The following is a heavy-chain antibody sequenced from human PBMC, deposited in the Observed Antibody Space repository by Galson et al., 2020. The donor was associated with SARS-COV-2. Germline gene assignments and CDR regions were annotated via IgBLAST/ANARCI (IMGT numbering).Heavy chain of an antibody. J-gene: IGHJ3*02. D-gene: IGHD4-17*01. CDR1: GTSISSGSYS. V-gene: IGHV4-30-2*01. CDR2: IPHSGGT. Sequence: SETLSLTCAVSGTSISSGSYSCNRTRQQPGKGLEWIRYIPHSGGTYYNPSLKSRVTISGDRSKNQFSLRLSSVTAADTAVYYCARLHYGEYAPEACDIWGPGTRVTVAS. CDR3: ARLHYGEYAPEACDI.